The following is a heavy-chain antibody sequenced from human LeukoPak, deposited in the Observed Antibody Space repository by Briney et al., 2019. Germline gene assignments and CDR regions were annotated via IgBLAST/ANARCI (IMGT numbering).Heavy chain of an antibody. J-gene: IGHJ4*02. CDR3: ATSPSGAFDY. CDR2: INAGNGNT. Sequence: GASVKVSCKASGYTFTSYAMHWVRQAPGQRLEWMGWINAGNGNTKYSQKFQGRVTMTEDTSTDTAYMELSSLRSEDTAVYYCATSPSGAFDYWGQGTLVTVSS. CDR1: GYTFTSYA. D-gene: IGHD7-27*01. V-gene: IGHV1-3*01.